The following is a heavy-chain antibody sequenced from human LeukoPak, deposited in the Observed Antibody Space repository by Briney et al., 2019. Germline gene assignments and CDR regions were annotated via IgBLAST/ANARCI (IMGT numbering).Heavy chain of an antibody. CDR2: INAGNGNT. CDR1: GYIFTNYA. V-gene: IGHV1-3*01. J-gene: IGHJ4*02. D-gene: IGHD3-22*01. Sequence: ASVKVSYKASGYIFTNYAMHWVRQAPGQRLEWMGWINAGNGNTKYSQKFQGRVTITADESTSTAYMELSSLRSEDTAVYYCASSYYYDSSGYYFGFDYWGQGTLVTVSS. CDR3: ASSYYYDSSGYYFGFDY.